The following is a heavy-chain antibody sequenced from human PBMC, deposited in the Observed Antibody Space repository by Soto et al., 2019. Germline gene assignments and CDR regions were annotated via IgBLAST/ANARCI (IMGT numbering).Heavy chain of an antibody. J-gene: IGHJ4*02. D-gene: IGHD3-16*01. CDR1: GFTFSRYA. CDR3: AKDLRRADAWSGPLDY. CDR2: IGGSDGNT. V-gene: IGHV3-23*01. Sequence: EVPLLESGGDLVQPGGSLRLSCAVSGFTFSRYAMNWVRQAPGKGLEWVAGIGGSDGNTYYADSVKGRFTISRDNSKNILYLQMNSLRAEDTAVYYCAKDLRRADAWSGPLDYWGQGTLVTVSS.